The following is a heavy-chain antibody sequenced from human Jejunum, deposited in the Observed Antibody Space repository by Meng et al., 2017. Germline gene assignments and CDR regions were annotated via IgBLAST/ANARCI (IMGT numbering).Heavy chain of an antibody. D-gene: IGHD1-26*01. Sequence: HVLLLQLEAGGSNPASAVSVSCKASRGTSSREAMSWVTPAPGQVLEWMGGIIPIFGPTNYAQKFQGRLTMTSDESTSTAYMEQSGLRSEDTALYYCARGAVMATTYYFEYWGQGSLVTVSS. CDR3: ARGAVMATTYYFEY. V-gene: IGHV1-69*01. J-gene: IGHJ4*02. CDR2: IIPIFGPT. CDR1: RGTSSREA.